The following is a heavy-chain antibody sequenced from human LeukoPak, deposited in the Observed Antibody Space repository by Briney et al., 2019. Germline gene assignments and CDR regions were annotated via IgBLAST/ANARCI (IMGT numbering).Heavy chain of an antibody. V-gene: IGHV3-30-3*01. CDR1: GFTFDDYT. Sequence: PGGSLRLSCAASGFTFDDYTMHWVRQAPGKGLEWVAVISYDGSNKYYADSVKGRFTISRDNSKNTLYLQMNSLRAEDTAVYYCARVPGYDSSGYFDYWGQGTLVTVSS. CDR2: ISYDGSNK. J-gene: IGHJ4*02. CDR3: ARVPGYDSSGYFDY. D-gene: IGHD3-22*01.